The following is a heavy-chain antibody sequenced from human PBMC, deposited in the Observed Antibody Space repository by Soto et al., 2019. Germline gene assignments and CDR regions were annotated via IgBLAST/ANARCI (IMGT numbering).Heavy chain of an antibody. CDR1: GGSFSGYY. Sequence: SETLSLTCAVYGGSFSGYYWSWIRQPPGKGLEWIGEINHSGSTNYNPSLKSRVTISVDTSKNQFSLKLRSVTAADTAVYYCARPTYCSSTNCNDAFDIWGQGTMVT. CDR3: ARPTYCSSTNCNDAFDI. CDR2: INHSGST. D-gene: IGHD2-2*01. V-gene: IGHV4-34*01. J-gene: IGHJ3*02.